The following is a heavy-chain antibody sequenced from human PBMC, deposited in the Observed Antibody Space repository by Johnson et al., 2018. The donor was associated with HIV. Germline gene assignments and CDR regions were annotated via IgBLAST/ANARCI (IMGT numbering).Heavy chain of an antibody. CDR1: GFTFSLYA. J-gene: IGHJ3*02. Sequence: VQLVESGGGVVQPGRSLRLSCAASGFTFSLYAMHWVRQAPGKGLEWVAVISYDGSDKYYADSVKGRFTISRDNSKNRLYLQMNSLRTEDTAVYYCARDLRPAFDIWGQGTMVTVSS. CDR2: ISYDGSDK. V-gene: IGHV3-30*04. D-gene: IGHD6-6*01. CDR3: ARDLRPAFDI.